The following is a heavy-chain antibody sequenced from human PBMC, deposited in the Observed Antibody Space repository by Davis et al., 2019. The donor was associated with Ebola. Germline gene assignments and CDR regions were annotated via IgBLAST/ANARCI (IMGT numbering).Heavy chain of an antibody. Sequence: PGGSLRLSCAASGFTLNNYAMHWVRQSPGTGLEWVAVMSYDGITKYYADSVKGRFTISRDNSKNTLYLQMNSLRAEDTAVYYCAREVYDFWSGYYTRRFDYWGQGTLVTVSS. V-gene: IGHV3-30-3*01. CDR3: AREVYDFWSGYYTRRFDY. D-gene: IGHD3-3*01. J-gene: IGHJ4*02. CDR1: GFTLNNYA. CDR2: MSYDGITK.